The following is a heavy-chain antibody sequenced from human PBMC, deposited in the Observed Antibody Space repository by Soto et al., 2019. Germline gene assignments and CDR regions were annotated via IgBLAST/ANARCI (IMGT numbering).Heavy chain of an antibody. CDR3: AKGSASGSTYYFAF. D-gene: IGHD6-25*01. CDR2: ITNGGLNT. J-gene: IGHJ4*02. V-gene: IGHV3-23*01. CDR1: GFSFSRYA. Sequence: GGSLRLSCAGSGFSFSRYAMSWIRQTPGTGLEWVAAITNGGLNTYSADSVKGRFTISRDNSKNTLYLQMNSLRAEDTAVYFCAKGSASGSTYYFAFWGQGTLVTVSS.